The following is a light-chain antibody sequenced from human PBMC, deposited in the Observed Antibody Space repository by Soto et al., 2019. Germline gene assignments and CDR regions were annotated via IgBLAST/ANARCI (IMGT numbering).Light chain of an antibody. J-gene: IGKJ1*01. CDR1: QGIRYA. CDR2: DAS. V-gene: IGKV1-13*02. CDR3: QQYNSYSQT. Sequence: IQMTQSPSSLSASVGDRVTITCRASQGIRYALGWYQQKPGKAPKLLIYDASSLESGVPSRFSGSGSGTEFTLTISSLQPDDFATYYCQQYNSYSQTFGQGTKVDIK.